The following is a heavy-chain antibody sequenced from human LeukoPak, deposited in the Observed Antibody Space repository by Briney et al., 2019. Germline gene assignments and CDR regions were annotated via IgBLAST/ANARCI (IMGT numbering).Heavy chain of an antibody. J-gene: IGHJ5*02. V-gene: IGHV3-30-3*01. CDR2: ISYDGSNK. D-gene: IGHD1-1*01. CDR3: ARSTTGTTGGVDP. Sequence: GGSLRLSCAASGFTFSSYAMHWVRQAPGKGLEWVAVISYDGSNKYYADSVKGRFTISRDNSKNTLYLQMNSLRAEDTAVYYCARSTTGTTGGVDPWDQGTLVTVSS. CDR1: GFTFSSYA.